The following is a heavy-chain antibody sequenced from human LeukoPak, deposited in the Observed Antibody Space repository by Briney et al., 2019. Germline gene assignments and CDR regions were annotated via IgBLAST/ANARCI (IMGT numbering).Heavy chain of an antibody. V-gene: IGHV5-51*01. CDR1: GNSFTNIW. CDR2: IYPGDSDT. D-gene: IGHD3-22*01. J-gene: IGHJ3*02. CDR3: ASAGSSSDYYYFSAFDI. Sequence: RGESRKISCKGSGNSFTNIWIGWARQMPGKGLEWMGIIYPGDSDTNYSPSFQGQVTISADKSISTAYLQWSSLKASDTAMYYCASAGSSSDYYYFSAFDIWGQGTMVTVSS.